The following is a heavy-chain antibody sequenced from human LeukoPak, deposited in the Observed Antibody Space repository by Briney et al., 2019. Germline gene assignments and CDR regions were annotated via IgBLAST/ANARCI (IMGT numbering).Heavy chain of an antibody. CDR3: AKDIRARGRYRSSTNCLNYVFAI. J-gene: IGHJ3*02. V-gene: IGHV3-9*01. Sequence: PGRSLRLSCAASGFTFDDYAMHWARQAPGKGLEWVSSISWNSGSIGYADSVKGRFTISRDNAKNCLYLQMNSLRAEDTALYYCAKDIRARGRYRSSTNCLNYVFAIWGQGTMVTVSS. CDR2: ISWNSGSI. CDR1: GFTFDDYA. D-gene: IGHD2-2*01.